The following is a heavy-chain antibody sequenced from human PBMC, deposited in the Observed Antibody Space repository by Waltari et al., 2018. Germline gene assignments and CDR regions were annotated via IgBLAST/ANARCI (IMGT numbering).Heavy chain of an antibody. V-gene: IGHV6-1*01. CDR3: AREQDFGAAGPNWFDP. Sequence: QVQLQQSGPGLVKPSQTLSLTCAISGDSVSSNSAAWNWIRQSPSRGLEWLGRTYDRSNWYKYSAVSVKSRITINPDTSKNQFSLQLNSVTPEDTAVYYCAREQDFGAAGPNWFDPWGQGTLVTVSS. CDR2: TYDRSNWYK. CDR1: GDSVSSNSAA. J-gene: IGHJ5*02. D-gene: IGHD3-16*01.